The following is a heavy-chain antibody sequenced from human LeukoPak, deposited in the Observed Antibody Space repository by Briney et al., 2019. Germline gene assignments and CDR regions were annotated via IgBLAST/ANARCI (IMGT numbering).Heavy chain of an antibody. J-gene: IGHJ4*02. D-gene: IGHD2-2*01. CDR2: INPNSGGT. V-gene: IGHV1-2*02. CDR1: GYTFTGYY. Sequence: PEASVKVSCKASGYTFTGYYMHWVRQAPGQGLEWMGWINPNSGGTNYAQKFQGRVTMTRDTSISTAYMELSSLRSEDTAVYYCASGTTDIVVVPATLRNYYFDYWGQGTLVTVSS. CDR3: ASGTTDIVVVPATLRNYYFDY.